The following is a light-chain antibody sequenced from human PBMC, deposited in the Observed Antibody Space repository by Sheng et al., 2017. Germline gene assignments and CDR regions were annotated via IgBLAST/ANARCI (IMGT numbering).Light chain of an antibody. CDR3: QRYDNLRSIT. Sequence: DIQMTQSPSSLSASVGDRVTITCQASQDISNYLNWYQQKPGKAPKLLIYDASNLETGVPSRFSGSGSGTHFTLTISSLQPEDIATYYCQRYDNLRSITFGQGTRLEIK. CDR2: DAS. CDR1: QDISNY. V-gene: IGKV1-33*01. J-gene: IGKJ5*01.